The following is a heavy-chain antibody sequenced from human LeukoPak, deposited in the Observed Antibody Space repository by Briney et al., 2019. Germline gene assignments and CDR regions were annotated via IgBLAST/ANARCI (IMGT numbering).Heavy chain of an antibody. V-gene: IGHV3-23*01. CDR3: AKRGVVIRVILVGFHKEAYYFDS. J-gene: IGHJ4*02. CDR2: ISDSGGRT. CDR1: GITLSNYG. Sequence: GGSLRLSCVVSGITLSNYGMSWVRQAPGKGLEWVAGISDSGGRTNYADSVKGRFTISRDSPKNTQYLQMNSLRAEDTAVYFCAKRGVVIRVILVGFHKEAYYFDSWGQGALVTVSS. D-gene: IGHD3-22*01.